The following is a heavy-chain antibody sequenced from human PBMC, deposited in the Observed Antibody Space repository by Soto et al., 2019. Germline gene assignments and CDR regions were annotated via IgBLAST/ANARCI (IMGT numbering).Heavy chain of an antibody. D-gene: IGHD3-16*02. CDR3: AARPVWWSYRRYFDL. Sequence: QVQLQQWGAGLLKPSETLSLTCAVYGGSFSGYYWSWIRQPPGKGLEWIGEINHSGSTNYKPSLKSRVTISVDTSQNQFSLKRSSVTAAVTAVYYCAARPVWWSYRRYFDLWGRGTLVTVSS. V-gene: IGHV4-34*01. J-gene: IGHJ2*01. CDR2: INHSGST. CDR1: GGSFSGYY.